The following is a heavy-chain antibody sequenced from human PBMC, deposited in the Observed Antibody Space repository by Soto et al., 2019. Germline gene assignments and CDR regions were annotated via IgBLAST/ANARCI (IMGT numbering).Heavy chain of an antibody. Sequence: PGGSLRLSCAASGFTVSSNYMSWVRQAPGKGLEWVSVIYSGGSTYYADSVKARFTITRDNSKNTLYLQMNSLRAEDTAVYYCARGTSGSGSLAYWGQGTLVTVSS. CDR1: GFTVSSNY. V-gene: IGHV3-53*01. D-gene: IGHD3-10*01. CDR2: IYSGGST. CDR3: ARGTSGSGSLAY. J-gene: IGHJ4*02.